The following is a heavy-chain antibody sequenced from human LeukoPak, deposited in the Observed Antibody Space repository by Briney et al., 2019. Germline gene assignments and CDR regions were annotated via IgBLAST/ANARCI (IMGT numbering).Heavy chain of an antibody. D-gene: IGHD1-26*01. Sequence: PGGSLRLSCAASGFTFSSYWMHWVRQAPGKGLVWVSRINSDGSSTSYADSVKGRFTISRDNAKNTLYLQMNSLRAEDTAAYYCARRYSGSYYDFDYWGQGTLVTVSS. CDR2: INSDGSST. CDR1: GFTFSSYW. J-gene: IGHJ4*02. V-gene: IGHV3-74*01. CDR3: ARRYSGSYYDFDY.